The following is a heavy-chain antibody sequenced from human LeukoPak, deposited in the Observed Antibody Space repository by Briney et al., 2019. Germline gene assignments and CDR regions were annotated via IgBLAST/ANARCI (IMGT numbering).Heavy chain of an antibody. CDR3: ARDGYTYGSFDY. Sequence: SETLSLTCAVYDGSFSGSYWGWIRQPPGKGLEWIGSIYYSGSTYSNPSLKSRVTISVDTSKSQFSLKLSSVTAADTAVYYCARDGYTYGSFDYWGQGTLVTVSS. J-gene: IGHJ4*02. V-gene: IGHV4-39*01. CDR2: IYYSGST. D-gene: IGHD5-18*01. CDR1: DGSFSGSY.